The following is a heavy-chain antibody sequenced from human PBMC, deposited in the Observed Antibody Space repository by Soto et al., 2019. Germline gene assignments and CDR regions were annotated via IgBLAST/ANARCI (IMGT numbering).Heavy chain of an antibody. V-gene: IGHV4-30-2*01. D-gene: IGHD3-16*01. CDR1: GGSISSGGYS. Sequence: QLQLQESGSGLVKPSQTLSLTCAVSGGSISSGGYSWSWIRQPPGKGLEWIGYIYHSGSTYYNPSLKSRVNIPVDRSKNQFSLKLSSVTAADTAVYYCARVRFVHGMDVWGQGTTVPVSS. J-gene: IGHJ6*02. CDR2: IYHSGST. CDR3: ARVRFVHGMDV.